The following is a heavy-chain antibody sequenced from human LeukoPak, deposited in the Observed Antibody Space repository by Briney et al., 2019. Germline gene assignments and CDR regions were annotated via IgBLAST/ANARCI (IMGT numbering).Heavy chain of an antibody. CDR2: TFYRSKWYN. D-gene: IGHD6-13*01. CDR3: AREAAAGWVDY. J-gene: IGHJ4*02. CDR1: GDSVSSNSGV. Sequence: SQTLSLTCAISGDSVSSNSGVWTWIRQSPSRGFEWLGRTFYRSKWYNHYAVSVKSRITINPDTSKNQFSLQLNSMTPEDTAVYYCAREAAAGWVDYWGQGTLVTVSS. V-gene: IGHV6-1*01.